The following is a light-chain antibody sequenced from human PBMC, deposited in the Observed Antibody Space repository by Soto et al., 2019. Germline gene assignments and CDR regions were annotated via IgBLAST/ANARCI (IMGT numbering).Light chain of an antibody. V-gene: IGKV3-20*01. CDR2: GAS. J-gene: IGKJ3*01. Sequence: EIVLTQSPGTLSLSPGERAALSCRASQSVSNSYLAWYQQKPGQAPRLLIYGASSRATGIPDRFSGSGSGTDFTLNISRLEPEDFAVYYCQQYCKIPRFTFGPGTKVDI. CDR3: QQYCKIPRFT. CDR1: QSVSNSY.